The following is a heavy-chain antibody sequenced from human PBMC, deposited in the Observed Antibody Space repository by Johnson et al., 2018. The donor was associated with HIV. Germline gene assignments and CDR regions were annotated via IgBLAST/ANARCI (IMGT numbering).Heavy chain of an antibody. CDR3: TTGTSWYGAITFDI. Sequence: EQLVESGGGVVQPGGSLRLSCAASGFNFNNYGMHWVRQAPGKGLEWVANIKGDGSEKYYVDSVKGRFTISRDNAKNSLYVQMNSLKTEDTAVYYCTTGTSWYGAITFDIWGQGTMVTVSS. V-gene: IGHV3-7*05. J-gene: IGHJ3*02. CDR1: GFNFNNYG. D-gene: IGHD6-13*01. CDR2: IKGDGSEK.